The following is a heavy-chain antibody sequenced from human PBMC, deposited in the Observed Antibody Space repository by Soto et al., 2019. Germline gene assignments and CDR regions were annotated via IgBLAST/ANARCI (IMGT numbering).Heavy chain of an antibody. D-gene: IGHD4-17*01. CDR1: GFTFSNYG. V-gene: IGHV3-33*01. CDR2: IWFDGSNT. Sequence: GGSLRLSCAASGFTFSNYGMHWVRQAPGKGLEWVAVIWFDGSNTYYADPVKGRFTISRDNSKNTLCLQMNSLRAEDTAVYHCATSRVTNHRGFYYYYGMDVWGQGTTVTVSS. CDR3: ATSRVTNHRGFYYYYGMDV. J-gene: IGHJ6*02.